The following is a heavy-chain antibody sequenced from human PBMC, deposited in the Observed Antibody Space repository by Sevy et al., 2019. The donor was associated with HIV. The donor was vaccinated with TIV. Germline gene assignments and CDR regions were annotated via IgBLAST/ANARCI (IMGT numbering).Heavy chain of an antibody. J-gene: IGHJ6*02. Sequence: SDTLSLTCTVSVGSISSYYWSWIRQPPGKGLEWIGYIYYSGSTNYNPSLKSRVTISVDTSKNQFSLKLSSVTAADTAVYYCARDTSITVRGVIAYYYYGMDVWGQGTTVTVSS. CDR2: IYYSGST. CDR1: VGSISSYY. CDR3: ARDTSITVRGVIAYYYYGMDV. D-gene: IGHD3-10*01. V-gene: IGHV4-59*13.